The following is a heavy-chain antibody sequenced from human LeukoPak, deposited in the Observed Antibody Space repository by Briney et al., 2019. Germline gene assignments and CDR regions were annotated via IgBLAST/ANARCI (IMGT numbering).Heavy chain of an antibody. V-gene: IGHV1-18*04. D-gene: IGHD6-19*01. Sequence: ASVKVSCKASGYTFTGYYMHWVRQAPGQGLEWMGWISAYNGNTNYAQKLQGRVTMTTDTSTSTAYMELRSLRSDDTAVYYCARVRNSSGRALGYWGQGTLVTVSS. CDR2: ISAYNGNT. J-gene: IGHJ4*02. CDR1: GYTFTGYY. CDR3: ARVRNSSGRALGY.